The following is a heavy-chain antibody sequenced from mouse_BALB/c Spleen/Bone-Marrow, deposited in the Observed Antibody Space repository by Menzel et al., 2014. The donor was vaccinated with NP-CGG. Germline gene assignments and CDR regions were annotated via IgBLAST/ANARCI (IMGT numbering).Heavy chain of an antibody. CDR3: ARDQYGNYEGFDY. V-gene: IGHV1-77*01. CDR2: IYPGSGNT. D-gene: IGHD2-1*01. J-gene: IGHJ3*01. Sequence: QVQLQQSRAELARPGTSVKLSCKASGYTSTDYYINWVKQRTGQGLEWIGEIYPGSGNTYYNEKFKGKATLTADKSSSTVNIHLSSMTSEGSAVYFCARDQYGNYEGFDYWGQGTLVTVSA. CDR1: GYTSTDYY.